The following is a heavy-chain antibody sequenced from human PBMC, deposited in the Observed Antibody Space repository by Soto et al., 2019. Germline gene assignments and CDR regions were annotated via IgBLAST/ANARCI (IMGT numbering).Heavy chain of an antibody. Sequence: GGSLRLSCASSVFTFSSYGIPWVCQAPGKGLEWVAVISYDGSNKYYADSVKGRFTISRDNSKNTLYLQMNSLRAEDTAVYYCAKVSIRFLEWLLNFDNRGQGTLVTVYS. V-gene: IGHV3-30*18. J-gene: IGHJ4*02. CDR1: VFTFSSYG. CDR2: ISYDGSNK. CDR3: AKVSIRFLEWLLNFDN. D-gene: IGHD3-3*01.